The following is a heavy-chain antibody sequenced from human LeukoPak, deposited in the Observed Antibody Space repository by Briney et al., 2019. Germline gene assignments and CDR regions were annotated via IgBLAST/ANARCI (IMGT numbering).Heavy chain of an antibody. CDR1: GFTFSSYS. Sequence: GGSLRLSCAASGFTFSSYSMNWVRQAPGKGLEWVSSISSSSSYIYYADSVKGRFTISRDNAKNSLYLQMNSLRAEDTAVYYFARAGYCRSTSCYEVGYFDYWGQGTLVTVSS. D-gene: IGHD2-2*01. CDR3: ARAGYCRSTSCYEVGYFDY. CDR2: ISSSSSYI. J-gene: IGHJ4*02. V-gene: IGHV3-21*01.